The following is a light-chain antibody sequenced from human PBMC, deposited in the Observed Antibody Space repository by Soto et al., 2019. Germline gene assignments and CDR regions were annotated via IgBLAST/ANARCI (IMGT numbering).Light chain of an antibody. CDR2: GAS. Sequence: AIQMTQSPSSLSASVGDRVTITCRASQGIRNDLGWYQQKPGKAPQLLIHGASSLQSGVPSRFSGSGSGTDFTLTISSLLPEDFATYYCLQDYNHPLTFGQGTKVEIK. J-gene: IGKJ1*01. CDR3: LQDYNHPLT. V-gene: IGKV1-6*01. CDR1: QGIRND.